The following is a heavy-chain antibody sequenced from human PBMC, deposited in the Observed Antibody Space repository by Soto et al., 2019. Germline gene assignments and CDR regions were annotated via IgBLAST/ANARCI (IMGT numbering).Heavy chain of an antibody. CDR1: GFTFNNFA. J-gene: IGHJ6*02. V-gene: IGHV3-30*14. CDR2: ISYDGTYK. CDR3: ANEVVVAFSSLQYGMDV. Sequence: GGSLRLSCAASGFTFNNFAMHWVRQAPGKGLEWVAFISYDGTYKYYADSVRGRFTVYRDNSKSTLFLQMNSLKFEDTAVYVCANEVVVAFSSLQYGMDVWGQGTTVTVSS. D-gene: IGHD2-15*01.